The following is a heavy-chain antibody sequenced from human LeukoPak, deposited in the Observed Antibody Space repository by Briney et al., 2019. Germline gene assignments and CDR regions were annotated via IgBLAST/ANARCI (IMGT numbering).Heavy chain of an antibody. Sequence: SETLSLTCTVSGGSISSSSYYWGWIRQPPGKGLEWIGYIYYSGSTNYNPSLKSRVTISVDTSKNQFSLKLSSVTAADTAVYYCARGEYPGYSSGWSEDWFDPWGQGTLVTVSS. CDR2: IYYSGST. CDR3: ARGEYPGYSSGWSEDWFDP. J-gene: IGHJ5*02. D-gene: IGHD6-19*01. CDR1: GGSISSSSYY. V-gene: IGHV4-61*05.